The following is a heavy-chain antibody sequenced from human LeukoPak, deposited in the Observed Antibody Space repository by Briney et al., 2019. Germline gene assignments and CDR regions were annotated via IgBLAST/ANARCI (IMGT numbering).Heavy chain of an antibody. CDR3: AREGRSSTPGY. V-gene: IGHV4-4*07. Sequence: SETLSLTCTVSGGSISSYYWTWVRQSAGKGLEWIGRISASGNTNYNPSLKSRVTMSVDTSTNQFSLKLTSVTAADTAVYYCAREGRSSTPGYWGQGTLVTVPS. CDR1: GGSISSYY. CDR2: ISASGNT. J-gene: IGHJ4*02. D-gene: IGHD2-15*01.